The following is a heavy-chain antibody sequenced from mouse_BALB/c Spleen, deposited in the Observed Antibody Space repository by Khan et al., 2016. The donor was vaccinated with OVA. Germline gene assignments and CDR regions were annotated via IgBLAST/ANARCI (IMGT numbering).Heavy chain of an antibody. CDR2: ISSGGVST. Sequence: EVELVESGGGLVQPGGSLKLSCVASGFTFSSYTMSWVRQTPEKRLEWVAFISSGGVSTYYPDTVKGRFAISRDNAMNTLSLQMSSLKSEDTAMYDCAAPGHEGYYYAMDYWGQGTSVTVSS. J-gene: IGHJ4*01. CDR3: AAPGHEGYYYAMDY. V-gene: IGHV5-12-2*01. D-gene: IGHD3-3*01. CDR1: GFTFSSYT.